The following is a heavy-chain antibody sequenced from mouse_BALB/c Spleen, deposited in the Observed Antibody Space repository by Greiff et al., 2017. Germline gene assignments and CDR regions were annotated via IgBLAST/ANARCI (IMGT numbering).Heavy chain of an antibody. CDR2: IDPANGNT. CDR1: GFNIKDTY. Sequence: EVQLQESGAELVKPGASVKLSCTASGFNIKDTYMHWVKQRPEQGLEWIGRIDPANGNTKYDPKFQGKATMTADTSSNTAYLQLSSLTSEDSAVYYCARGLRYYYAMDYWGQGTSVTVSS. D-gene: IGHD2-4*01. V-gene: IGHV14-3*02. CDR3: ARGLRYYYAMDY. J-gene: IGHJ4*01.